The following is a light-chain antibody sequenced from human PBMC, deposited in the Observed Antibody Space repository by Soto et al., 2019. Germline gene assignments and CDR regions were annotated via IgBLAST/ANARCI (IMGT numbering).Light chain of an antibody. Sequence: DIQMIQSPSSLSAFVGDRVTITCQATQGISTFLNWYQQKPGKAPKLLIYAASNVETGVPSRFSGSGSVTDFTFTISSLQPEDIATYYCQQYLSLPLTFGGGTKVEIK. J-gene: IGKJ4*01. CDR1: QGISTF. CDR3: QQYLSLPLT. V-gene: IGKV1-33*01. CDR2: AAS.